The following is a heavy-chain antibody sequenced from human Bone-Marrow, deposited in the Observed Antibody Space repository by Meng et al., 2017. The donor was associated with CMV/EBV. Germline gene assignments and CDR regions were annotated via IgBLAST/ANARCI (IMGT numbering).Heavy chain of an antibody. V-gene: IGHV3-30*19. J-gene: IGHJ3*01. Sequence: GESLKISCAVSGFTFDDYGMSWVRQVPGKGLEWVAVISYDGNNKYFADSVKGRFTISRDNSKNTLYLQMNSLRPEDTAVYYCARDGQWDTNTNYRAFDVWGQGTRVTVSS. CDR3: ARDGQWDTNTNYRAFDV. CDR1: GFTFDDYG. CDR2: ISYDGNNK. D-gene: IGHD1-26*01.